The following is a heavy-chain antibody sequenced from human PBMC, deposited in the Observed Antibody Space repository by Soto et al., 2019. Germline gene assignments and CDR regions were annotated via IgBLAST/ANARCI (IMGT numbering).Heavy chain of an antibody. D-gene: IGHD1-7*01. J-gene: IGHJ5*02. CDR3: ARDQLELLSDNWFDP. CDR1: GYTFTSYG. V-gene: IGHV1-18*01. CDR2: ISAYNGNT. Sequence: ASVKVSCKASGYTFTSYGISWVRQVPGQGLEWMGWISAYNGNTNYAQKLQGRVTMTTDTSTSTAYMELRSLRSDDTAVYYCARDQLELLSDNWFDPWGQGTLVTVSS.